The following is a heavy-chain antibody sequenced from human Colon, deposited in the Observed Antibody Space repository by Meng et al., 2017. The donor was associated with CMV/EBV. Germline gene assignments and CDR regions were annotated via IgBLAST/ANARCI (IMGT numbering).Heavy chain of an antibody. V-gene: IGHV3-11*01. CDR3: ARPKRGLNGFDI. J-gene: IGHJ3*02. CDR1: GFTFSDYY. CDR2: ISSHGYTI. Sequence: GSLRLSCAASGFTFSDYYMSWIRQSSGKGLEWVASISSHGYTINYADSVKGRFTISRDDAKNSLYLQVNNLRDEDTAMYYCARPKRGLNGFDIWGQGTMVTVSS. D-gene: IGHD3/OR15-3a*01.